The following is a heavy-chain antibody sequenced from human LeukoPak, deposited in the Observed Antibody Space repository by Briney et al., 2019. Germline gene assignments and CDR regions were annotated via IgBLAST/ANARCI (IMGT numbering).Heavy chain of an antibody. D-gene: IGHD3-22*01. V-gene: IGHV3-30*18. CDR3: AKEGYYYDSSGYNYYYGMDV. CDR1: GFTFSSYG. CDR2: ISYDGSNK. Sequence: PGGSLRLSCAASGFTFSSYGMHWVRQAPGKGLEWVAVISYDGSNKYYADSVKGRFTISRDNSKNTLYLQMNSLRAEDTAVYYCAKEGYYYDSSGYNYYYGMDVWGQGTTDTVSS. J-gene: IGHJ6*02.